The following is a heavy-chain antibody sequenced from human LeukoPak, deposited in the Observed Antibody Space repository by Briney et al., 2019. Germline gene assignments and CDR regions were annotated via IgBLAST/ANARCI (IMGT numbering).Heavy chain of an antibody. Sequence: GRSLRLSCAASGFSFSSYAMHWVRQAPGKGLEWVAVISYYGSNKYYADSVKGPFTISRDNSKNTLYLKMNSLRAEDTAVYYCARVTRGHPLGAFDIWGQGTMVTVSS. D-gene: IGHD5-12*01. V-gene: IGHV3-30-3*01. CDR1: GFSFSSYA. CDR3: ARVTRGHPLGAFDI. J-gene: IGHJ3*02. CDR2: ISYYGSNK.